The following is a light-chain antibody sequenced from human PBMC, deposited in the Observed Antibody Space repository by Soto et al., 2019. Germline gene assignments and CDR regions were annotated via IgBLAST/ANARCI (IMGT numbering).Light chain of an antibody. CDR1: QSIRSK. CDR2: GAS. Sequence: VLTQSPDSLSLSPGETATLSCRADQSIRSKLAWYQQKPGQAPRLLFSGASSRATDTPDRFSGSGFGTDFTLSISRLETEDFAMYYCQQYGDSPWTFGQGT. J-gene: IGKJ1*01. CDR3: QQYGDSPWT. V-gene: IGKV3-20*01.